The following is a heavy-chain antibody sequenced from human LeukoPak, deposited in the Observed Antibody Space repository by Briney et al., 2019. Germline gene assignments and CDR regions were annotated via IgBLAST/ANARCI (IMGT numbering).Heavy chain of an antibody. J-gene: IGHJ4*02. CDR2: ISRSGDTI. D-gene: IGHD3-10*01. V-gene: IGHV3-48*03. CDR3: ARDYASDY. CDR1: GFTFSRYE. Sequence: RPGGSLSLSCAASGFTFSRYEMNWVRQAPGKGLEWVSYISRSGDTIYFADSVKGRFTISRDNAKNSLYLQMSSLRAEDTAVYYCARDYASDYWGQGTLVTVSS.